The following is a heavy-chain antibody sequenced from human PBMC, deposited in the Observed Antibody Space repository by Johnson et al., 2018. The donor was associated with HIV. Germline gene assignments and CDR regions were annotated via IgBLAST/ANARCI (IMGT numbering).Heavy chain of an antibody. CDR1: GFTFSDYY. D-gene: IGHD3-10*01. CDR3: ARGSYDGDAFDV. V-gene: IGHV3-11*04. J-gene: IGHJ3*01. CDR2: ISSSGSTI. Sequence: QVQLVESGGGLVKPGGSLRLSCAASGFTFSDYYMSWIRQAPGKGLEWVSYISSSGSTIYYADSVKGRFTISRDNAKDSLYLDMKSLRAGDTALYFCARGSYDGDAFDVWGRGTVVAVSS.